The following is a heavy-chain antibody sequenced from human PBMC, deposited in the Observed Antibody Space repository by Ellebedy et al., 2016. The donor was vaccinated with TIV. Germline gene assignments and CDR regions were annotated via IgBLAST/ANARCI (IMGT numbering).Heavy chain of an antibody. CDR2: ISGSGGST. Sequence: GESLKISXSASGFTFSSYAMHWVRQAPGKGLEWVSAISGSGGSTYYADSVKGRFTISRDNSKNTLYLQMNSLRAEDTAVYYCAKGPWNDDYVFDYWGQGTLVTVSS. CDR3: AKGPWNDDYVFDY. J-gene: IGHJ4*02. V-gene: IGHV3-23*01. CDR1: GFTFSSYA. D-gene: IGHD3-16*01.